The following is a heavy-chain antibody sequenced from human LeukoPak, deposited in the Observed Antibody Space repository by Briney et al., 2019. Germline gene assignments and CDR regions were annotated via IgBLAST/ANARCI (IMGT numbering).Heavy chain of an antibody. Sequence: GRSLRLSCAASGFTFSSYAMHWVRQAPGKGLEWVAVIWYDGSNKYYGDSVKGRFTISRDNSKNTLYLQINSLRAEDTAVYYCARDGQDYGDYFWYFDYWGQGTLVTVSS. CDR2: IWYDGSNK. D-gene: IGHD4-17*01. CDR1: GFTFSSYA. CDR3: ARDGQDYGDYFWYFDY. J-gene: IGHJ4*02. V-gene: IGHV3-33*08.